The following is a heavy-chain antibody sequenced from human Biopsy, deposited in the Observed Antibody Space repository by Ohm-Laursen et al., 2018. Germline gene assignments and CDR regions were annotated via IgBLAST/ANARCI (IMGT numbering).Heavy chain of an antibody. J-gene: IGHJ6*02. CDR2: INHSGRT. CDR3: VRGVDYYDPYYYYALDV. V-gene: IGHV4-34*01. CDR1: GESFNGYY. Sequence: SQTLSLTWAVYGESFNGYYWSWIRQTPGKGLEWIGEINHSGRTNYNPSLKSRVTISVGTSKNQFSLKVRSVTAADTAVYYCVRGVDYYDPYYYYALDVWGQGTTVTVSS. D-gene: IGHD3-22*01.